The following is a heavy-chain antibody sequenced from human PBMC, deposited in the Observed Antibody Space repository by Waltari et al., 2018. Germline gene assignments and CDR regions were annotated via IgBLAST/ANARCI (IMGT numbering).Heavy chain of an antibody. Sequence: QVQLQESGPGLVKPSETLSLTCTVSGGSISSYYWSWVRQPPGKGLEWIGYINYSGNTNTNPSIRSRVPISVDTSKTQSSLKLRSVTAADTAVYYCARVGYSSNRHGCYHFDYWGQGSLLIVSS. J-gene: IGHJ4*02. CDR1: GGSISSYY. CDR3: ARVGYSSNRHGCYHFDY. D-gene: IGHD6-13*01. CDR2: INYSGNT. V-gene: IGHV4-59*01.